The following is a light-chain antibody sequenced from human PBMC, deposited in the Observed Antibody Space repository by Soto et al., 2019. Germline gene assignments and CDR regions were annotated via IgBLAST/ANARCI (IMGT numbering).Light chain of an antibody. CDR1: SSNIGSNA. J-gene: IGLJ1*01. CDR3: AAWNARPYVLV. CDR2: RNN. V-gene: IGLV1-44*01. Sequence: SVLSLPPSLSGTPGQRVSISCSGSSSNIGSNAVHWYQQLPGTAPRLLIYRNNQRPSGVPDRFSGSKSGTSASLAVSGLQSEDEADYYCAAWNARPYVLVFGGGTKVTVL.